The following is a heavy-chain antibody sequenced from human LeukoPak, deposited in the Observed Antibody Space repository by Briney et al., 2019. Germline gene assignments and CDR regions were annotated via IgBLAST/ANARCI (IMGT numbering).Heavy chain of an antibody. CDR2: INHSGST. D-gene: IGHD3-10*01. V-gene: IGHV4-34*01. CDR1: GGSLSGYY. J-gene: IGHJ6*02. Sequence: SETLCLTCAVYGGSLSGYYWSWIRQPPGKGLEWIGEINHSGSTNYNPSLKSRVTISVDTSKNQFSLKLSSVTAADTAVYYCARVHPPRRITMVRGVPNYYYYGMDVWGQGTTVTVSS. CDR3: ARVHPPRRITMVRGVPNYYYYGMDV.